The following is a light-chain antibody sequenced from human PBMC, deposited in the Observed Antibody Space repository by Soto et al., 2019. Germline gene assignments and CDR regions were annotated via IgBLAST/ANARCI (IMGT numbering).Light chain of an antibody. J-gene: IGKJ1*01. CDR1: QTISSW. V-gene: IGKV1-5*03. CDR3: QHYNSYSEA. Sequence: DSQRAQYPSTLSASVGDRVTITCRASQTISSWLAWYQQKPGKAPKLLIYKASTLKSGVPSRFSGSGSGTEFTLTTSSLQPDDFATYYCQHYNSYSEAFGQGTKV. CDR2: KAS.